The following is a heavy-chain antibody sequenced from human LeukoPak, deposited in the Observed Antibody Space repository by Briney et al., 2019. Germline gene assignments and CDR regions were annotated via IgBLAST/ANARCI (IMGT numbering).Heavy chain of an antibody. CDR2: INHSGST. CDR3: ARANYNWNYWDY. Sequence: SETLSLTCAVYGGSFSGYYWSWIRHPPGEGLEWIGEINHSGSTNYNPSLKSRVTVSVDTSKNQFSLKLSSVTAADTAVYYCARANYNWNYWDYWGQGTLVTVSS. D-gene: IGHD1-20*01. CDR1: GGSFSGYY. J-gene: IGHJ4*02. V-gene: IGHV4-34*01.